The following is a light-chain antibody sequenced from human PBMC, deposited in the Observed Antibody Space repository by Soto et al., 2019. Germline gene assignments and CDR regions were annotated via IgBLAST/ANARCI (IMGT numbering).Light chain of an antibody. V-gene: IGLV2-14*01. J-gene: IGLJ2*01. CDR2: EVS. CDR3: SSYRSANTVV. CDR1: NSDVGGYNY. Sequence: QSALTLPASVSGSPGQSITISCTGTNSDVGGYNYVSWYQQHPGKAPKLMISEVSDRPSGISNRFSGSKSGNTASLTISGLQAEDEADYYCSSYRSANTVVFGGGTKLTVL.